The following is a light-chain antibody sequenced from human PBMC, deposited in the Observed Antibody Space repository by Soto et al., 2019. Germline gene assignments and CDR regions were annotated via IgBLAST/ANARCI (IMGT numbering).Light chain of an antibody. CDR3: SSYTGSSTLV. J-gene: IGLJ2*01. Sequence: QSALTQPASVSGSLGQSITISCTGTSSDVGDYNYVSWYQQYPGKAPKLMIYDVSNRPSGVSNRFSGSKSGNTASLTISGLQAEDEADYYCSSYTGSSTLVFGGGTKLSVL. V-gene: IGLV2-14*01. CDR2: DVS. CDR1: SSDVGDYNY.